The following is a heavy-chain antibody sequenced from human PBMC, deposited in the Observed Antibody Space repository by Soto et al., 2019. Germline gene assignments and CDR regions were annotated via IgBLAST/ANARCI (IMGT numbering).Heavy chain of an antibody. Sequence: CLRLSCAASDFTCSDCSMTWIRQAPGKGLEWVSDISSTGSTVYYADSVKGRFTISRDNAKNSLYLQMNGLRAEDTAVYYCSRPTTITILGVALTNCFDRWGQGTLVTVSS. V-gene: IGHV3-11*01. D-gene: IGHD4-4*01. CDR1: DFTCSDCS. CDR3: SRPTTITILGVALTNCFDR. J-gene: IGHJ5*02. CDR2: ISSTGSTV.